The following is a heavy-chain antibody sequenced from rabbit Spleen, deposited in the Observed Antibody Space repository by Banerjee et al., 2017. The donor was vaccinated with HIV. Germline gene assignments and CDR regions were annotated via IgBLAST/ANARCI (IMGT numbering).Heavy chain of an antibody. V-gene: IGHV1S40*01. CDR3: ARNYVNAFDP. CDR1: GFSFSSSDY. Sequence: LEESGGDLVKPGASLTLTCTASGFSFSSSDYMCWVRQAPGKGLEWISCIAGSSSGFTYSASWATGRFTISRTSSTTVTLQMTSLTAADTATYFCARNYVNAFDPWGQGSLVTVS. D-gene: IGHD1-1*01. CDR2: IAGSSSGFT. J-gene: IGHJ2*01.